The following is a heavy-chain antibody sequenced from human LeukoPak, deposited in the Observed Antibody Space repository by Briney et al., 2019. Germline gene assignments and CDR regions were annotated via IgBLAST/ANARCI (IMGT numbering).Heavy chain of an antibody. Sequence: GESLKISCKGSGYRFINFWIGWVRQTPGKGLEWMGIIYPGDSDTRYSPSFQGQVTISADKSISTAYLQWSSLKASDTAMYYCARRSTMVRGDLDYWGQGTLVTVS. D-gene: IGHD3-10*01. J-gene: IGHJ4*02. V-gene: IGHV5-51*01. CDR3: ARRSTMVRGDLDY. CDR1: GYRFINFW. CDR2: IYPGDSDT.